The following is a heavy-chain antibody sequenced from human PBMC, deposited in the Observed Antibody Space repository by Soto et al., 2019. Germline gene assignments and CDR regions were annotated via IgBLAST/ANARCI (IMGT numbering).Heavy chain of an antibody. V-gene: IGHV6-1*01. Sequence: TLSLTFAISGDSVSSNSVAWNWIRQSPSRGLEWLGRTYYRSKWYNDYPVSVKSRITITPDTSKNQFSLQLNSVTPEDTAVYYCARGPTAMGDFWAQGTLVTVSS. J-gene: IGHJ4*02. D-gene: IGHD5-18*01. CDR3: ARGPTAMGDF. CDR2: TYYRSKWYN. CDR1: GDSVSSNSVA.